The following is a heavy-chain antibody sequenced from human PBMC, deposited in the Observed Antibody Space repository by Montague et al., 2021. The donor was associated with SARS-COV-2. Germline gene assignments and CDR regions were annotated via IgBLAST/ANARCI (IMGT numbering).Heavy chain of an antibody. D-gene: IGHD3-22*01. V-gene: IGHV4-39*01. CDR1: GGSISSSSYY. Sequence: SETLSLTCTVSGGSISSSSYYWGWIRQPPGKGLEWIGSIYYSGSTYYNPSLKSRVTISVDTSKNQFCLKLSSVAAADTAVYYCASPTYYYDSSGSDAFDIWGQGTMVTVSS. CDR3: ASPTYYYDSSGSDAFDI. CDR2: IYYSGST. J-gene: IGHJ3*02.